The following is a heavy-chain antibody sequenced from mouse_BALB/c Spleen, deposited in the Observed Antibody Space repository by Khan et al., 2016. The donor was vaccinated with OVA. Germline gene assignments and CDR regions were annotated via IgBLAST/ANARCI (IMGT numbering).Heavy chain of an antibody. CDR2: ISYSGGT. CDR1: GYSITSGYA. V-gene: IGHV3-2*02. Sequence: EVQLVESGPGLVKPSQSLSLTCTVTGYSITSGYAWNWIRQFPGNKLEWRGYISYSGGTNYNPSLKSRISITRDTSNNPFFLQLNSVTTEDTATYYCGRRNCYGYYFDYWGQGTTLTVSS. J-gene: IGHJ2*01. D-gene: IGHD1-1*01. CDR3: GRRNCYGYYFDY.